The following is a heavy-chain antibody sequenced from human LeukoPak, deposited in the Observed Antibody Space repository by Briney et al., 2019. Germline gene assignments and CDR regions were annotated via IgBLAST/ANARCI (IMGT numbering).Heavy chain of an antibody. CDR3: ARGGGGPLAWGTLGAFDY. CDR2: ISGSGGST. D-gene: IGHD3-16*01. Sequence: GGSLRLSCAASGFTFSSYAMSWVRQAPGKGLEWVSAISGSGGSTYYADSVKGRFTISRDNSKNTLYLQMNSLRAEDTALYYCARGGGGPLAWGTLGAFDYWGQGTLVTVSS. J-gene: IGHJ4*02. V-gene: IGHV3-23*01. CDR1: GFTFSSYA.